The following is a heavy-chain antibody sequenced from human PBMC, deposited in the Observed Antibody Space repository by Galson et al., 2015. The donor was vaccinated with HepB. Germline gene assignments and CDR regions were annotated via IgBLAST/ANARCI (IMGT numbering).Heavy chain of an antibody. CDR1: GFTFSSYG. CDR2: IWYDGSNK. Sequence: SLRLSCAASGFTFSSYGMHWVRQAPGKGLEWVAVIWYDGSNKYYADSVKGRFTISRDNSRNTQYLQMNSLRAEDTAVYYCARDSIVGAYYYYYGMDVWGQGTTVTVSS. CDR3: ARDSIVGAYYYYYGMDV. V-gene: IGHV3-33*01. D-gene: IGHD1-26*01. J-gene: IGHJ6*02.